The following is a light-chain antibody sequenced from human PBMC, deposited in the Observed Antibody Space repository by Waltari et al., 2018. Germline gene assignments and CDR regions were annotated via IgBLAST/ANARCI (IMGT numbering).Light chain of an antibody. CDR3: QQYGSSTWT. Sequence: EIVLTQSPGTLCLSPGERATLSCRASQSVSSSYLAWYQQKPRQAPMLLIYGASSRGTGIPDRFTGSGSETDFTLTSSRLEPEDFAVYYCQQYGSSTWTFGQGTKVKIK. J-gene: IGKJ1*01. CDR1: QSVSSSY. CDR2: GAS. V-gene: IGKV3-20*01.